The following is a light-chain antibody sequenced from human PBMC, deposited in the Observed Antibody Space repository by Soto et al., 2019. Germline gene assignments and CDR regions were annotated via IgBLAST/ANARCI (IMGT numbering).Light chain of an antibody. CDR1: QSLSSS. CDR3: QHYNSYSEA. V-gene: IGKV3-15*01. CDR2: GAS. Sequence: EIVMTQSPATLSVSPGEGATLSCRASQSLSSSLAWYQQKPGQAPRLLIYGASTRATGIPARFSGSGSGTEFTLTISSLQPDDFATYYCQHYNSYSEAFGQGTKVDIK. J-gene: IGKJ1*01.